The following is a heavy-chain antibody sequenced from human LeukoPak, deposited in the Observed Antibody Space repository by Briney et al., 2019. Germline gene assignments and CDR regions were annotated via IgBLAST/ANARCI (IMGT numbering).Heavy chain of an antibody. CDR1: GFTFSSYA. Sequence: TGGSLRLSCAASGFTFSSYAMSWVRQAPGKGLEWVANIKQDGSEKYYVDSVKGRFTISRDNAKNSLYLQMNSLRAEDTAVYYCARIDYYYMDVWGKGTTVTVSS. CDR2: IKQDGSEK. J-gene: IGHJ6*03. V-gene: IGHV3-7*01. CDR3: ARIDYYYMDV.